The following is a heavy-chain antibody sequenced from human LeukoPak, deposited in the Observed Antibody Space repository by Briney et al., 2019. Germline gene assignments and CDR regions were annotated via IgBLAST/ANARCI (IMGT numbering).Heavy chain of an antibody. D-gene: IGHD6-13*01. Sequence: SETLSLTCAVYGGSFSGYYWSWIRQPPGKGLEWIGYIYYTGSTNYNPSLKSRVTMSVDTSKNQFSLNLKSVTPEDTAVYYCARNLIPEQLVLNFWGQGTLVTVSS. V-gene: IGHV4-34*11. J-gene: IGHJ4*02. CDR2: IYYTGST. CDR1: GGSFSGYY. CDR3: ARNLIPEQLVLNF.